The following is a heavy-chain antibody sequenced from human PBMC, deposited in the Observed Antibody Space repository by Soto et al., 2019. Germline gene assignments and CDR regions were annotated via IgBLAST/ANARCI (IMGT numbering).Heavy chain of an antibody. D-gene: IGHD5-12*01. CDR2: ISSSSSTI. J-gene: IGHJ4*02. Sequence: GGSLRLSCAASGFTFSSYSMNWVRQAPGKGLEWVSYISSSSSTIYYADSVKGRFTISRDNAKNSLYLQMNSLRAEDTAVYYCARVGVATKYYFDYWDQGTLVTVSS. CDR1: GFTFSSYS. V-gene: IGHV3-48*01. CDR3: ARVGVATKYYFDY.